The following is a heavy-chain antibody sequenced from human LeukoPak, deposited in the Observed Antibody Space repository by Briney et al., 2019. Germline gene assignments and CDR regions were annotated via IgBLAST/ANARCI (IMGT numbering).Heavy chain of an antibody. CDR3: ARADPVAVTVVDY. CDR2: IYYSGST. Sequence: PSETLSLTCTVSGGSISSYYWSWIRQPPGKGLEWIGYIYYSGSTNYNPSLKSRVTISVDTSKNQFSLKLSSVTAADTAVYYCARADPVAVTVVDYWGQGTLVTVSS. CDR1: GGSISSYY. J-gene: IGHJ4*02. V-gene: IGHV4-59*01. D-gene: IGHD6-19*01.